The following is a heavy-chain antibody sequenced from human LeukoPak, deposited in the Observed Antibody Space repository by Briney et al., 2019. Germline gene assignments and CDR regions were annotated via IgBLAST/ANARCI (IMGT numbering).Heavy chain of an antibody. CDR3: AKAHVPTMIRGVVSSD. D-gene: IGHD3-10*01. CDR2: ISWNSGSI. Sequence: GGSLRLSCAASGFTFDDYAMQWVRQTSGKGLEWVPGISWNSGSIGYADSVKGRFTISRDSAKNSLYLQMNSLRAEDTALYYCAKAHVPTMIRGVVSSDWGQGTLVTVSS. J-gene: IGHJ4*02. CDR1: GFTFDDYA. V-gene: IGHV3-9*01.